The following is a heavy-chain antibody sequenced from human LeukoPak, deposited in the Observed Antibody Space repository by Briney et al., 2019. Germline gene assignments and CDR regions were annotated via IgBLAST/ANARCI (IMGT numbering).Heavy chain of an antibody. J-gene: IGHJ4*02. CDR2: ISYDGSNK. D-gene: IGHD6-13*01. Sequence: AGGSLRLSCAASGFTFSSYGMHWVRQAPGKGLEWVAVISYDGSNKYYADSVKGRFTISRDKSKNTLYLQMNSLRAEDTAVYYCAKVPHSSSWEDRWPIDYWGQGTLVTVSS. CDR1: GFTFSSYG. V-gene: IGHV3-30*18. CDR3: AKVPHSSSWEDRWPIDY.